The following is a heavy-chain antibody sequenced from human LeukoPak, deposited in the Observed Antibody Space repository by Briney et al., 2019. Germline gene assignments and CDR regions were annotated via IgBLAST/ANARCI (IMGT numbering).Heavy chain of an antibody. CDR1: GFTFSDYY. Sequence: GGSLRLSCAASGFTFSDYYMSWIRQAPGKGLEWVSYISSSGSIIYYADSVKGRFTISRDNAKNSLFLQMNSLRAEDTALYYCARSYSSSWELDFDYWGQGTLVTVSS. CDR3: ARSYSSSWELDFDY. J-gene: IGHJ4*02. V-gene: IGHV3-11*01. CDR2: ISSSGSII. D-gene: IGHD6-13*01.